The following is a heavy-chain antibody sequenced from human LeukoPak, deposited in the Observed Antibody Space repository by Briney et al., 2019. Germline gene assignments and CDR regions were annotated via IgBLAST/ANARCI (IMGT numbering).Heavy chain of an antibody. CDR1: GGSISSSSYY. CDR2: IYYSGST. Sequence: SETLSLTCTVSGGSISSSSYYWGWIRQPPGKGLEWIGSIYYSGSTYYNPSLKSRVTISVDTSKNQFSLKLSSVTAADTAVYYCASGKLLWFGELFNDWFDPWGQGTLVTVSS. D-gene: IGHD3-10*01. J-gene: IGHJ5*02. V-gene: IGHV4-39*01. CDR3: ASGKLLWFGELFNDWFDP.